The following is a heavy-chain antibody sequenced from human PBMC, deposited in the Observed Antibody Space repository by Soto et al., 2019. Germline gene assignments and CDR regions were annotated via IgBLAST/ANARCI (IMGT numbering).Heavy chain of an antibody. J-gene: IGHJ6*04. CDR3: AKETATSVDYYYFSGLDV. Sequence: QVQLVESGGGVVQHGRSLRLSCSASGFIFGTYGMDWVRQAPGKGLEWVALIAYDGNKEFYADSVKGRFTISRDNSRNTLYLHMNSLKPEDTAMYYCAKETATSVDYYYFSGLDVWGAGTTVSVSS. CDR2: IAYDGNKE. V-gene: IGHV3-30*18. CDR1: GFIFGTYG. D-gene: IGHD1-1*01.